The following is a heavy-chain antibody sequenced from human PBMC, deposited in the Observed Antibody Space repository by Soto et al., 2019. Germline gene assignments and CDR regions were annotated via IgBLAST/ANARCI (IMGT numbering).Heavy chain of an antibody. V-gene: IGHV3-66*01. CDR3: ASGYSGYDYESDWFDP. J-gene: IGHJ5*02. D-gene: IGHD5-12*01. CDR2: IYSGGST. Sequence: EVQLVESGGGLVQPGGSLRLSCAASGFTVSSNYMSWVRQAPGKGLEWVSVIYSGGSTYYADSVKGRFTISRDNSKXXLYLQMNSLRAEDTAVYYCASGYSGYDYESDWFDPWGQGTLVTVSS. CDR1: GFTVSSNY.